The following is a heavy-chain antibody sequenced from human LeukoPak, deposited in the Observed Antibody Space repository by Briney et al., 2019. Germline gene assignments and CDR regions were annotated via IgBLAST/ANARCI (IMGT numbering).Heavy chain of an antibody. D-gene: IGHD6-6*01. CDR3: ARVYKYSSSSPLFY. CDR1: GYTFTGYY. J-gene: IGHJ4*02. CDR2: INLNSGGT. Sequence: ASVKVSCKASGYTFTGYYMHWVRQAPVQGLECMGWINLNSGGTNYAPKLQGRVTLPRDTSISIAYMALRRLRSDDTAVYYCARVYKYSSSSPLFYWGQGTLVTVSS. V-gene: IGHV1-2*02.